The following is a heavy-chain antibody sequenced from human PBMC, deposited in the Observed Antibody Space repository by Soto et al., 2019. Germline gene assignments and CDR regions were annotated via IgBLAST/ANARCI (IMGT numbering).Heavy chain of an antibody. CDR2: AYWDNDN. D-gene: IGHD1-20*01. V-gene: IGHV2-5*02. CDR1: GFSISTSGVG. Sequence: QITLKESGPTLVKPTQTPTLTCSFSGFSISTSGVGVGWLRQPPGKALEWLAFAYWDNDNRYNPSLKSRLTVAKDASKSLVVLLMTNMDPVDTATYYCAHRRGGYNWDDGYFDYWGQGTLVTVSA. J-gene: IGHJ4*02. CDR3: AHRRGGYNWDDGYFDY.